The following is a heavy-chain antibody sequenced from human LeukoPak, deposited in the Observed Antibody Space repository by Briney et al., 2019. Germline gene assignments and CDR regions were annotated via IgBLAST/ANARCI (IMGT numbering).Heavy chain of an antibody. J-gene: IGHJ4*02. CDR3: AKDRCLTTTCYVDY. V-gene: IGHV3-23*01. CDR2: ISGSGGST. Sequence: PGWALILSCSASGCTFISYAMSWLRQAPGRGVEGVSGISGSGGSTYYADSVRGRFTISTDNSKNTLYLQMSSLRAADTAVYYCAKDRCLTTTCYVDYWGQGTLVTVSS. CDR1: GCTFISYA. D-gene: IGHD2-2*01.